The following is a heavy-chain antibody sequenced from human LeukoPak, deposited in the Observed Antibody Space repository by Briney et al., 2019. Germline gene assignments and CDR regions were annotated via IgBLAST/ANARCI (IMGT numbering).Heavy chain of an antibody. CDR3: AIDRRRPHSAYDWGHLDS. V-gene: IGHV1-46*01. CDR1: GHTFSNYY. D-gene: IGHD5-12*01. J-gene: IGHJ4*02. CDR2: IKPSGGGT. Sequence: GASVKVSCKASGHTFSNYYVHWVRQAPGQGLEWMGIIKPSGGGTSYALKFQGRVTLTRDTSTSTAYMELSSLRSEDTAVYYCAIDRRRPHSAYDWGHLDSWGQGTLVAVSS.